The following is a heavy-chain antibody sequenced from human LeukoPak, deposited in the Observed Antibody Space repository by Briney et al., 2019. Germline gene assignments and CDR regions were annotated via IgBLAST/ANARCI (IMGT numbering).Heavy chain of an antibody. Sequence: GGSLRLSCAASGYTFSSYGMHWVRQAPGKGLKWVAVISYDGSNKYYADSVKGRFTISRDNSKNTLYLQMNSLRAEDTAVYYCAKDAVLRFLEWLLESYFDYWGQGTLVTVSS. V-gene: IGHV3-30*18. CDR3: AKDAVLRFLEWLLESYFDY. J-gene: IGHJ4*02. CDR2: ISYDGSNK. CDR1: GYTFSSYG. D-gene: IGHD3-3*01.